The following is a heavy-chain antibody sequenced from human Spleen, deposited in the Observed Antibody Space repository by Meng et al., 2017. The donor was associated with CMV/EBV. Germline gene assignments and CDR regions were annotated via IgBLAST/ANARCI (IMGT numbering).Heavy chain of an antibody. V-gene: IGHV3-7*01. CDR2: IKQDGSEK. Sequence: LSLTCAASGFTFSSYWMSWVRQAPGKGLEWVANIKQDGSEKYCVDSVKGRFTISRDNAKNSLYLQMNSLRAEDTAVYYCARGPHAISSYYYYGMDVWGQGTTVTVS. J-gene: IGHJ6*02. CDR3: ARGPHAISSYYYYGMDV. CDR1: GFTFSSYW. D-gene: IGHD2-21*01.